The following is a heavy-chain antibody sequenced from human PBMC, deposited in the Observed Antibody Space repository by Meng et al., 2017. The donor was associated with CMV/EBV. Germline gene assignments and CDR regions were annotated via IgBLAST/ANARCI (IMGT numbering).Heavy chain of an antibody. D-gene: IGHD5-24*01. CDR3: ARARLGVEIGAHPSYYYYGMDV. V-gene: IGHV1-18*01. CDR1: GYTFTSYG. J-gene: IGHJ6*02. CDR2: ISAYNGNT. Sequence: ASVKVSCKASGYTFTSYGISWMRQAPGQGLEWMGWISAYNGNTNYAQKLQGRVTMTTDTSTSTAYMELRSLRPDDTAVYYCARARLGVEIGAHPSYYYYGMDVWGQGTTVTVSS.